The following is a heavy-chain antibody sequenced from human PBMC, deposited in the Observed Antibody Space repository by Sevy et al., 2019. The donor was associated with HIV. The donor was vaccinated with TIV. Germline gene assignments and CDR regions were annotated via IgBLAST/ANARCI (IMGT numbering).Heavy chain of an antibody. CDR3: AKDVGGGYYDSSGYSDH. Sequence: GGSLRLSCAASGFTFTEFVMSWVRHAPGKGLEWVSTITSGGGSTYYADSVKGRFTISRDNSQNTLDLQMNSLRAEDTAVYYCAKDVGGGYYDSSGYSDHWGQGTLVTVSS. CDR2: ITSGGGST. D-gene: IGHD3-22*01. CDR1: GFTFTEFV. J-gene: IGHJ4*02. V-gene: IGHV3-23*01.